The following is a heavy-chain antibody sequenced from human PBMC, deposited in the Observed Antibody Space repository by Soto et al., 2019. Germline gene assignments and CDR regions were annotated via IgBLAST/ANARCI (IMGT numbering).Heavy chain of an antibody. V-gene: IGHV4-59*08. D-gene: IGHD2-21*02. J-gene: IGHJ4*02. Sequence: SETLSLTCTVAGGSISSYYWSWIRQPPGKGLEWIGYIYYSGSTNYNPSLKSRVTISVDTSKNQFPLKLSSVTAADTAVYYCASAVGSGVTDAWSFDYWGQGTLVTVSS. CDR3: ASAVGSGVTDAWSFDY. CDR1: GGSISSYY. CDR2: IYYSGST.